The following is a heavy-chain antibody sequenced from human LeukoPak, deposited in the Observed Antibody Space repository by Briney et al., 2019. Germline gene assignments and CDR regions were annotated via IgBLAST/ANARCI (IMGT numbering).Heavy chain of an antibody. CDR3: AKDTRNDFWSGPVFDY. CDR1: GFTVSSNY. Sequence: GGSLRLSCAASGFTVSSNYMSWVRQAPGKGLEWVSGISWNSGSIGYADSVKGRFTTSRDNAKNSLYLQMNSLRAEDMALYYCAKDTRNDFWSGPVFDYWGQGTLVTVSS. D-gene: IGHD3-3*01. J-gene: IGHJ4*02. CDR2: ISWNSGSI. V-gene: IGHV3-9*03.